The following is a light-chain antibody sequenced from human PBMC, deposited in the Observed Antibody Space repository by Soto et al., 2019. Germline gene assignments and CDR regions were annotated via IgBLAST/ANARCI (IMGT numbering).Light chain of an antibody. Sequence: ALTQPPSASGSPGQSVTISCTGTSSDVGVYTYVSWYQQHPGRAPKLMIYEVDQRPSDIPNRFSGSKPGSTAFLTVSGLQAEDEADYYCSSYAGTNNYVFGTGTKVTVL. CDR3: SSYAGTNNYV. CDR1: SSDVGVYTY. J-gene: IGLJ1*01. V-gene: IGLV2-8*01. CDR2: EVD.